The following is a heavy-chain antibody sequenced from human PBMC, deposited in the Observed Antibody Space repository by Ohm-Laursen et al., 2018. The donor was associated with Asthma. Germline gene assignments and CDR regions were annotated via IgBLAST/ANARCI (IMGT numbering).Heavy chain of an antibody. V-gene: IGHV3-21*04. Sequence: GSLRLSCSAPGYTFSRYSIHWIRQAPGKGLEWVASISTASTFIYYADSVRGRFTTSRDNARNLVFLQMDSLGAEDTAVYYCARKFSSGWLFDFWGQGTLVTVSS. J-gene: IGHJ4*02. CDR2: ISTASTFI. CDR3: ARKFSSGWLFDF. CDR1: GYTFSRYS. D-gene: IGHD6-19*01.